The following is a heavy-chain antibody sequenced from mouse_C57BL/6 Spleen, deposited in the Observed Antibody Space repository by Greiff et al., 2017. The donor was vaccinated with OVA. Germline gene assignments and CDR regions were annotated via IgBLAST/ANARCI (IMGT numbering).Heavy chain of an antibody. Sequence: QVQLQQSGAELVKPGASVKISCKASGYAFSSYWMNWVKQRPGKGLEWIGQIYPGDGDTNYNGKFKGKATLTADKSSSTAYMQRSSLTSEDSAVYFCAREGTAQSHYYAMDYWGQGTSVTVSS. D-gene: IGHD3-2*02. CDR1: GYAFSSYW. J-gene: IGHJ4*01. CDR3: AREGTAQSHYYAMDY. CDR2: IYPGDGDT. V-gene: IGHV1-80*01.